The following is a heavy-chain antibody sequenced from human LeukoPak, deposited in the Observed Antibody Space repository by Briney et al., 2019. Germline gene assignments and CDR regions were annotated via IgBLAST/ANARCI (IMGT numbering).Heavy chain of an antibody. CDR2: INYNGAIT. J-gene: IGHJ4*02. D-gene: IGHD3-3*02. CDR3: ARDRLGPSFSVSHFNL. CDR1: GFRVSDYY. Sequence: GSLRLSCAVSGFRVSDYYMSWVRQAPGKGLEWVCAINYNGAITDYADSVKGRFTISRDNAKNSLYLRMDSLRAEDTALYYCARDRLGPSFSVSHFNLWGQGTLVTVSS. V-gene: IGHV3-20*04.